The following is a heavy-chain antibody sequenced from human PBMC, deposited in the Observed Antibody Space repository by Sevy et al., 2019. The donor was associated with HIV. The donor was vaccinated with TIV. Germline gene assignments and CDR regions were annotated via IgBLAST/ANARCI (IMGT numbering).Heavy chain of an antibody. V-gene: IGHV3-21*01. Sequence: GGSLRLSCAASGFTFSSYSMNWVRQAPGKGLEWVSSISSSSSYIYYADSVKGRFTIPRDNAKNSLYLQMNSLRAEDTAVYYCAKLDYDFWSGPHDYWGQGTLVTVSS. CDR3: AKLDYDFWSGPHDY. J-gene: IGHJ4*02. D-gene: IGHD3-3*01. CDR2: ISSSSSYI. CDR1: GFTFSSYS.